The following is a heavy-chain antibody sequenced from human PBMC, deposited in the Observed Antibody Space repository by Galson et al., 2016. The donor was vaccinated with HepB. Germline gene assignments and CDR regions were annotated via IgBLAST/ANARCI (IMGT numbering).Heavy chain of an antibody. CDR3: ARGGDTGTLITVLGVVIPSSYYIDV. V-gene: IGHV3-53*01. CDR2: IYSGGST. D-gene: IGHD3-3*01. J-gene: IGHJ6*03. CDR1: GFTVNNNY. Sequence: SLRLSCAVSGFTVNNNYMSWVRQAPGKGLEWVSVIYSGGSTYYADSVRGRFTISRDKSENTLYLQLNSLRAEDPAVYYCARGGDTGTLITVLGVVIPSSYYIDVWGKGTTATVCS.